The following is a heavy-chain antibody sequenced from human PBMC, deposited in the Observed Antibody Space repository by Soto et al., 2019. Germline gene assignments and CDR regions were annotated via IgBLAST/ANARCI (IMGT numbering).Heavy chain of an antibody. CDR1: GYSFTSYW. V-gene: IGHV5-51*01. Sequence: GESLKISCKGSGYSFTSYWIGWVRQMPGKGLEWMGIIYPGDSDTRYSPSFQGQVTISADKSISTAYLQWSSLKAPDTAMYYCARWGLGDYTYYYYYGMDVWGQGTTVTVSS. D-gene: IGHD4-17*01. CDR3: ARWGLGDYTYYYYYGMDV. CDR2: IYPGDSDT. J-gene: IGHJ6*02.